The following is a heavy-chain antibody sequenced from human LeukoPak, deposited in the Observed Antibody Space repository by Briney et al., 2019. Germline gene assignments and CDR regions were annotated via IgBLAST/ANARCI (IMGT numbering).Heavy chain of an antibody. J-gene: IGHJ4*02. V-gene: IGHV3-53*01. CDR3: ARGEVAGILDY. CDR1: GFTVSSNY. Sequence: GGSLRLSCAPSGFTVSSNYMSSVRHAPGKGPEWVSVISSGGSTYYTTSFKGRVTTSRYNSQKTLYLQMNSLRAEDTAVYYCARGEVAGILDYWGQGPLVTVSS. CDR2: ISSGGST. D-gene: IGHD6-19*01.